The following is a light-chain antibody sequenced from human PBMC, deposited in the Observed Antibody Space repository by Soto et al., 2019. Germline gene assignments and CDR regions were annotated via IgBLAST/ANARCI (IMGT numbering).Light chain of an antibody. CDR3: QQYNSWPPIT. CDR1: QSVRTK. J-gene: IGKJ5*01. CDR2: GAS. Sequence: EIVMTQSPATLSVSPGERATLSCRASQSVRTKLAWYQQKAGQAPRLLIYGASTRATGIPDRFSGSGSGTEFTLTISSLQSEDFAVYYCQQYNSWPPITLGQGTRLEIK. V-gene: IGKV3-15*01.